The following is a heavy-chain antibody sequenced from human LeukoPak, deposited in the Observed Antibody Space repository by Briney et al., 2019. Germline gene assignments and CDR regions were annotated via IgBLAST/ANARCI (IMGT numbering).Heavy chain of an antibody. D-gene: IGHD2-2*01. V-gene: IGHV3-23*01. CDR2: ISGRGANT. J-gene: IGHJ4*02. CDR3: AKAVVIVPTATPFDY. CDR1: GFTFSSYS. Sequence: GGSLRLSCAASGFTFSSYSMNWVRQAPGKGLEWVSAISGRGANTYYADSVKGRFTISRDNSKNTLYMQMNSLRAEDTAVYYCAKAVVIVPTATPFDYWGQGTLVTVSS.